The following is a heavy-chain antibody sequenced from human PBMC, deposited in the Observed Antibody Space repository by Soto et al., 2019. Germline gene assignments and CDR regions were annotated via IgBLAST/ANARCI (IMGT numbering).Heavy chain of an antibody. CDR3: ATGREWYPNRTWFDP. D-gene: IGHD3-3*01. V-gene: IGHV4-59*01. CDR1: GSSISHYY. Sequence: SETVSLTCTVSGSSISHYYWNWILQPPGKGLEWIGYIYHSGSSNYNPSLKSRVTISVDTSKNQFSLKLSSVTAADTAVYYCATGREWYPNRTWFDPWGQGTLVTVSS. J-gene: IGHJ5*02. CDR2: IYHSGSS.